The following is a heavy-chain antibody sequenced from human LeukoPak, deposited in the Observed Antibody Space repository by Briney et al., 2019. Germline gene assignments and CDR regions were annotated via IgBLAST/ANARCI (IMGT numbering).Heavy chain of an antibody. V-gene: IGHV4-59*08. CDR3: ARHTSGWYDFDY. D-gene: IGHD6-19*01. CDR2: IYYSGST. CDR1: GGSITSNY. Sequence: SETLSLTCTVSGGSITSNYWSWIRQPPGKGLEWIGYIYYSGSTNYNPSLKSRVTISVDTSKNQFSLKLSSVTAADTAVYYCARHTSGWYDFDYWGQGTLVTVSS. J-gene: IGHJ4*02.